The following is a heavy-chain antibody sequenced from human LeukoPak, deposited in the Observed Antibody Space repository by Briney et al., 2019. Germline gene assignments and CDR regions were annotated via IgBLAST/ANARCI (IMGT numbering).Heavy chain of an antibody. J-gene: IGHJ4*02. V-gene: IGHV3-7*01. CDR1: GLTFSSQW. D-gene: IGHD3-10*01. CDR3: ARDRGRRVLDH. CDR2: IEGDGGKK. Sequence: PGGSLRLSCAASGLTFSSQWMTWVRQAPGKGPEWVANIEGDGGKKFYVDSVKGRFTISRDNAENSLYLQMNSLRVEDTAVYYCARDRGRRVLDHWGQGTLVTVSS.